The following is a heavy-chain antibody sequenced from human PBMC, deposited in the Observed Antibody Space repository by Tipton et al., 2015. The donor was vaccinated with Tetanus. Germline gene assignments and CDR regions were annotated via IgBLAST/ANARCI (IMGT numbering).Heavy chain of an antibody. Sequence: SLRLSCAASGFTFDSYAMNWVRQAPGKGLEWVSAVSGSRGDTYYADSVKGRFTVSRDNSKDTLYLQLNSPRADDTAIYYCAKEALGVLDVWGRGTTVTVSS. CDR2: VSGSRGDT. V-gene: IGHV3-23*01. J-gene: IGHJ6*04. CDR3: AKEALGVLDV. CDR1: GFTFDSYA.